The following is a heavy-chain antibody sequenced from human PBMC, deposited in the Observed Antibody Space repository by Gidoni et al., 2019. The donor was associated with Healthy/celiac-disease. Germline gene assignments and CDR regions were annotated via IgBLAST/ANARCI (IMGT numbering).Heavy chain of an antibody. D-gene: IGHD6-19*01. CDR2: IYHSGST. CDR1: GYSISSGYY. Sequence: QVQLQESGPGLAKPSETLSLTCAVSGYSISSGYYWGWIRQPPGKGLEWIGSIYHSGSTYYNPSLKSRVTISVDTSKNQFSLKLSSVTAADTAVYYCARLEQWQIPDYWGQGTLVTVSS. CDR3: ARLEQWQIPDY. J-gene: IGHJ4*02. V-gene: IGHV4-38-2*01.